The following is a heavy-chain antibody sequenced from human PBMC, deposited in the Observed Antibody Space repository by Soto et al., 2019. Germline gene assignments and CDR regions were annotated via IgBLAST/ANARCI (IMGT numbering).Heavy chain of an antibody. CDR2: IIPILGIA. J-gene: IGHJ6*02. D-gene: IGHD3-22*01. CDR1: GGTFSSYT. V-gene: IGHV1-69*04. Sequence: GASVKVSCNASGGTFSSYTISWVRQAPGQGLEWMGRIIPILGIANYAQKFQGRVTITADKSTSTAYMELSSLRSEDTAVYYCARDPYYYDSTRRYYYGMDVWGQGTRVTVSS. CDR3: ARDPYYYDSTRRYYYGMDV.